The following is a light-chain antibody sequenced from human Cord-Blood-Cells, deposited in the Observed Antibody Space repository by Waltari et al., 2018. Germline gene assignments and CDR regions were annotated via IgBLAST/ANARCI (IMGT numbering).Light chain of an antibody. CDR2: GAS. CDR1: QSVRSSY. CDR3: QQYGSSPLYS. Sequence: EIVLTQSTDTLSFFPGERSPHSFRASQSVRSSYLDWYQQKTGQAPMLLIYGASSRATGIPDRFSGSGSGTDFTLTISRLEPEDLAVYYCQQYGSSPLYSF. V-gene: IGKV3-20*01. J-gene: IGKJ2*03.